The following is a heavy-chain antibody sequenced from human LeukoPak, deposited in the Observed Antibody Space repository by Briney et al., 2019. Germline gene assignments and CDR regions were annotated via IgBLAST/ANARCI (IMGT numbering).Heavy chain of an antibody. D-gene: IGHD4-23*01. Sequence: GGSLRLSGTASGFSVSSNYMNWVRQAPGKGLEWLSVVHSDGSTFYADSVKGRFIISRDNSKNTLYLQMNSLRAEDTAIYYCARDRPYGGVGDFDYWGQGTLVTVSS. CDR2: VHSDGST. V-gene: IGHV3-66*01. CDR3: ARDRPYGGVGDFDY. J-gene: IGHJ4*02. CDR1: GFSVSSNY.